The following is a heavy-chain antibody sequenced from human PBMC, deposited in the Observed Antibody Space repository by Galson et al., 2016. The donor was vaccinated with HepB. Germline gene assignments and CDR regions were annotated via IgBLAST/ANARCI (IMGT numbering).Heavy chain of an antibody. CDR2: ISGSGAST. V-gene: IGHV3-23*01. D-gene: IGHD2-2*02. J-gene: IGHJ3*02. CDR1: GFTFSSYA. CDR3: ARGRTTSCNSAFDI. Sequence: LRLSCAASGFTFSSYAMSWVRQAPGKGLEWVSVISGSGASTYYADSVKGRFTISRGNSKNTLYLQVNSLRVEDTAIYYCARGRTTSCNSAFDIWGQGTMVTVSS.